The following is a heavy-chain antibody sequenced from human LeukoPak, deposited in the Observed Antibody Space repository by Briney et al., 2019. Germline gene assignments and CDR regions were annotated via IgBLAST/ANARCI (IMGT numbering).Heavy chain of an antibody. J-gene: IGHJ5*02. V-gene: IGHV3-7*01. CDR1: GFTFSSYW. CDR2: IKQDGSEK. Sequence: GGSLRLSCAASGFTFSSYWMSWVRQAPGKGLEGVANIKQDGSEKYYVDSVKGRFTISRDNAKNSLYLQMHSLRAEDTAVYYCAQECVDSSGYSSVPNYFDPWGQGTLVTVSS. D-gene: IGHD3-22*01. CDR3: AQECVDSSGYSSVPNYFDP.